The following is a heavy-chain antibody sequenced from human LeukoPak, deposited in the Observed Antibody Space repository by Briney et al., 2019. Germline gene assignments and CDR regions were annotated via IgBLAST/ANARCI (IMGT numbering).Heavy chain of an antibody. J-gene: IGHJ6*02. CDR2: INSDGSST. CDR3: ARDEAYYDILTGYYYGMDV. D-gene: IGHD3-9*01. V-gene: IGHV3-74*01. CDR1: GFTFSSYW. Sequence: GGSLRLSCVASGFTFSSYWMHWVRQAPGKGLAWVSRINSDGSSTSYANSVKGRFTISRDNAKNTLYLQMNSLRVEDTAVYYCARDEAYYDILTGYYYGMDVWGQGTTVTVSS.